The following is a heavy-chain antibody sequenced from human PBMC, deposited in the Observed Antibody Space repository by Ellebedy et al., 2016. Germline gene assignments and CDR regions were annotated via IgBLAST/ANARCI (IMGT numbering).Heavy chain of an antibody. J-gene: IGHJ4*02. CDR3: ARGVNYAFDY. V-gene: IGHV3-48*01. CDR1: GLTFSTNA. CDR2: MTISGETT. D-gene: IGHD3-16*01. Sequence: GESLKISXVAPGLTFSTNAMNWVRQAPGMGLELISHMTISGETTYYSDTVKDRFTMSRDNARNTLYLQMNNLGGEDTAVYYCARGVNYAFDYWGQGALVTVSS.